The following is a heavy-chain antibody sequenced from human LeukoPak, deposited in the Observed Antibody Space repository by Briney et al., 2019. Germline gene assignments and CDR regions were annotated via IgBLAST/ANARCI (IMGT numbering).Heavy chain of an antibody. V-gene: IGHV3-64D*06. CDR3: VRGTGY. CDR2: ISSNGDNT. CDR1: GFTFSTYG. Sequence: GGSLRLSCSVSGFTFSTYGMHWVRQAPGKGLEYVSAISSNGDNTYYADSVKGRFTISRDNSKNTVYLQMSSLRPDDTAVYFCVRGTGYWGQGTLVTVSS. J-gene: IGHJ4*02.